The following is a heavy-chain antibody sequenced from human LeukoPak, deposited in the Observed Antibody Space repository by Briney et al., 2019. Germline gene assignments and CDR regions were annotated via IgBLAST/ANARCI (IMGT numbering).Heavy chain of an antibody. V-gene: IGHV3-23*01. Sequence: GGSLRLSCAASGFTFSSYAMSWVRQAPGKGLEWVSAISGSGGSTYYADSVKGRFTISRDNSKNTLYLQVNSLRAEDTAVYYCAKAPHIVGATPFDYWGQGTLVTVSS. J-gene: IGHJ4*02. CDR2: ISGSGGST. D-gene: IGHD1-26*01. CDR1: GFTFSSYA. CDR3: AKAPHIVGATPFDY.